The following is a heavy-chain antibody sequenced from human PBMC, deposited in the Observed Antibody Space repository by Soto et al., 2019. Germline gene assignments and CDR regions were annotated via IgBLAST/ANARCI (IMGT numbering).Heavy chain of an antibody. D-gene: IGHD3-10*01. V-gene: IGHV4-34*01. CDR1: GGSLSGYY. J-gene: IGHJ5*02. CDR3: ASLLSYYYGSGSPNWFDP. CDR2: INHSGST. Sequence: SETLSLTCAVYGGSLSGYYWSWIRQPPGKGLEWIGEINHSGSTNYNPSLKSRVTISVDTSKNQFSLKLSSVTAADTAVYYCASLLSYYYGSGSPNWFDPWGQGTLVTVSS.